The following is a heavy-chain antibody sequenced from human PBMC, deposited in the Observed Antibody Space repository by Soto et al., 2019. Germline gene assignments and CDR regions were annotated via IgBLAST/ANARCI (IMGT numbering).Heavy chain of an antibody. CDR3: AKESTTVTTPFLVDY. D-gene: IGHD4-17*01. CDR2: ISYDGSNK. CDR1: GFTFSSYG. V-gene: IGHV3-30*18. Sequence: PGGSLRLSCAASGFTFSSYGMHWVRQAPGKGLEWVAVISYDGSNKYYADSVKGRFTISRDNSKNTLYLQMNSLRAEDTAVYYCAKESTTVTTPFLVDYWGQGTLLTVSS. J-gene: IGHJ4*02.